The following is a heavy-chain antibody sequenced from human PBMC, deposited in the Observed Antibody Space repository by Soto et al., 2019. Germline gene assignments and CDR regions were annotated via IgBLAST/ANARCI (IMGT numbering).Heavy chain of an antibody. J-gene: IGHJ5*02. D-gene: IGHD3-16*01. V-gene: IGHV1-69*08. Sequence: QVQLVQSGAEVKKPGSSVKVSCKASGGTFSAYTITWVRQAPGQGLEWMGRIIPIIGIINYAQKFQGRVTITADKFTGTAYMELTRLRSDDTAVYYCAGDPDSHYICSHASSYPWGQGTLVTVSS. CDR1: GGTFSAYT. CDR2: IIPIIGII. CDR3: AGDPDSHYICSHASSYP.